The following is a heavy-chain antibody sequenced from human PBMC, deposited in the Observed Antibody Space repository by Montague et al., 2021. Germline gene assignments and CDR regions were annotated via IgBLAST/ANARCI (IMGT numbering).Heavy chain of an antibody. CDR1: GGSISNYF. CDR2: ISYSGST. V-gene: IGHV4-59*12. J-gene: IGHJ3*02. Sequence: SETLSLTCTVSGGSISNYFWTWIRQPPGKGLEWIGFISYSGSTNFNPSLKSRVTMSLDTSKNQFSLNLSSVTAADTAVYYCARDTTADGLDIWGKGTMVTVSS. CDR3: ARDTTADGLDI. D-gene: IGHD4-11*01.